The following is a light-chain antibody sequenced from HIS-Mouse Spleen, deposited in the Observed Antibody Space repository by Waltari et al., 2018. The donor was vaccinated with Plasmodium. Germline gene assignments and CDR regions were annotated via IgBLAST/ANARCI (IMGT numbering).Light chain of an antibody. J-gene: IGLJ3*02. CDR3: YSTDSSGNHRV. V-gene: IGLV3-10*01. CDR2: EDS. Sequence: SYELTQPPSVSVSPGQTARITCSGAALPKTYAYWYQQKSGQAPVLVIYEDSKRPSGTPERFSGSSSGTMATLTISGAQVEDEADYYCYSTDSSGNHRVFGGGTKLTVL. CDR1: ALPKTY.